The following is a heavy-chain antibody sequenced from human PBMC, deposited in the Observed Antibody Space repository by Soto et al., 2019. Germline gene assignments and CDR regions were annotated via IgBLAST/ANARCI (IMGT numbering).Heavy chain of an antibody. Sequence: SETLSLTCTVSGDSITNNYWSWIRQPAGKGLEWIGRIYSSGSTNYNPSLKSRVTMSVDKSKNKFSLKLSSVTAADTAVYYCERDGGSYYLGPYWGRGTLGTVSA. D-gene: IGHD1-26*01. V-gene: IGHV4-4*07. CDR2: IYSSGST. CDR3: ERDGGSYYLGPY. J-gene: IGHJ4*01. CDR1: GDSITNNY.